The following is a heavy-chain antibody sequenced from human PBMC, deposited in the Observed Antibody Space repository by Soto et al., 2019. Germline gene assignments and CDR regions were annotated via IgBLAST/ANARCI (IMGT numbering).Heavy chain of an antibody. CDR1: GFTFSSYA. Sequence: EVQLLESGGGLVQPGGSLRLSCAASGFTFSSYAMSWVRQAPGKGLEWVSAISGSGGSTYYADSVKGRFTISRYNSRNTLSLPMNGLRPEDTAVYCCAITPLWSSSSIIFEYWGQGSLVTVSS. CDR3: AITPLWSSSSIIFEY. CDR2: ISGSGGST. V-gene: IGHV3-23*01. J-gene: IGHJ4*02. D-gene: IGHD6-6*01.